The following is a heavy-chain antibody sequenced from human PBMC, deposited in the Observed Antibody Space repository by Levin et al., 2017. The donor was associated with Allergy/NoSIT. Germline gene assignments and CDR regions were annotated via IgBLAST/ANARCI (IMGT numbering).Heavy chain of an antibody. Sequence: SVKVSCKASGGTFSSYAISWVRQAPGQGLEWMGGIIPIFGTANYAQKFQGRVTITADKSTSTAYMELSSLRSEDTAVYYCARSDTAMPSDAFDIWGQGTMVTVSS. V-gene: IGHV1-69*06. CDR3: ARSDTAMPSDAFDI. CDR1: GGTFSSYA. J-gene: IGHJ3*02. CDR2: IIPIFGTA. D-gene: IGHD5-18*01.